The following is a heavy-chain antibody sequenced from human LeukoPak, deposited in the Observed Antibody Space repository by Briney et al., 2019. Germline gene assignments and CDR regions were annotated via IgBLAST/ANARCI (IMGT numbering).Heavy chain of an antibody. V-gene: IGHV3-21*01. Sequence: GGSLRLSCADSGFTFSSYSMNWVRQAPGKGLEWVSSISSGSKYIYNADSVKGRFTISRDNAKRSLYLQMNSLRVEDTAVYYCARALPYSYGSMDFWGQGTLVIVSS. CDR2: ISSGSKYI. CDR3: ARALPYSYGSMDF. CDR1: GFTFSSYS. J-gene: IGHJ4*02. D-gene: IGHD5-18*01.